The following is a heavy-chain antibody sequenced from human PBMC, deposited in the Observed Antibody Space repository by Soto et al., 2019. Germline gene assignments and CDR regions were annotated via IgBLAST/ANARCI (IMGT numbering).Heavy chain of an antibody. Sequence: QVQLVQSGAEVKKPGSSVRVSCKASGGTFSSYAITWVRQAPGQGLEWMGGIITIFGTTNYAQQFQGRVTITADDSTHTAYMELSSPRSEDTAVYYCARGRGMGYSTTWNIYWYYNMDVWGQGTSVTVSS. CDR3: ARGRGMGYSTTWNIYWYYNMDV. D-gene: IGHD1-1*01. CDR1: GGTFSSYA. J-gene: IGHJ6*02. CDR2: IITIFGTT. V-gene: IGHV1-69*01.